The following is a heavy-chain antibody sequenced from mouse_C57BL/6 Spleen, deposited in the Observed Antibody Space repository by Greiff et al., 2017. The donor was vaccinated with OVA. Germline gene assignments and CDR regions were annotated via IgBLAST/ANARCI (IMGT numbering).Heavy chain of an antibody. CDR2: IYPSDSET. V-gene: IGHV1-61*01. CDR1: GYTFTSYW. Sequence: QVQLKQPGAELVRPGSSVKLSCKASGYTFTSYWMDWVKQRPGQGLEWIGNIYPSDSETHYNQKFKDKATLTVDKSSSTAYMQLSSLTSEDSAVYYCARGYYDYDGPYFDYWGQGTTLTVSS. J-gene: IGHJ2*01. D-gene: IGHD2-4*01. CDR3: ARGYYDYDGPYFDY.